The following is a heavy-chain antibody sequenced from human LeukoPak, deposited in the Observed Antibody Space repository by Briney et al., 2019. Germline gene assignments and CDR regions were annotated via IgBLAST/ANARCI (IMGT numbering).Heavy chain of an antibody. D-gene: IGHD4-17*01. Sequence: SETLSLTCTVSGGSISSYYWSWIRQPPGKGLEWIGYIHYSGTTNYNPSLESRVAISVDTSNNQFSLRLSSVTAADTAVYYCLRDKGDVTRHSSERFDYWGQGILVTVSS. J-gene: IGHJ4*02. CDR2: IHYSGTT. CDR1: GGSISSYY. V-gene: IGHV4-59*01. CDR3: LRDKGDVTRHSSERFDY.